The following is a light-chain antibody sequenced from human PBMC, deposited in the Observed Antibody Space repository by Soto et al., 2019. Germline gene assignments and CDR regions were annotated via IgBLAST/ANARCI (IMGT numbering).Light chain of an antibody. CDR3: QQYNNWPQT. J-gene: IGKJ1*01. CDR1: QSVSSN. Sequence: EIVMTQSPATLSVSPGERATLSCRASQSVSSNLAWYQQKPGQAPRLHIYGASTRATGIPARFSGSGSGTEFTLTISSLQSEDFAVYCCQQYNNWPQTFGQGTKVDIK. V-gene: IGKV3-15*01. CDR2: GAS.